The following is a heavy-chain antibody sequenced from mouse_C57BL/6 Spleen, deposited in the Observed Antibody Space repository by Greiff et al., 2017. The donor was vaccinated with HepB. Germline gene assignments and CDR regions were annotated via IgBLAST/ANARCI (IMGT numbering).Heavy chain of an antibody. CDR2: IDPSDSYT. Sequence: VQLQQPGAELVKPGASVKLSCKASGYTFTSYWMQWVKQRPGQGLEWIGEIDPSDSYTNYNQKFKGKATLTVDTSSSTAYMQLSSLTSEDSAVYYCARREFDYWGQGTTLTVSS. V-gene: IGHV1-50*01. CDR3: ARREFDY. CDR1: GYTFTSYW. J-gene: IGHJ2*01.